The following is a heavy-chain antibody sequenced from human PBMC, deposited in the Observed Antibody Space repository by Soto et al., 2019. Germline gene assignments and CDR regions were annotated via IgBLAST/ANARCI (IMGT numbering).Heavy chain of an antibody. D-gene: IGHD3-3*01. CDR3: ERAHRRYYDFWGGMDV. J-gene: IGHJ6*02. V-gene: IGHV1-69*06. CDR2: IIPIFGTA. CDR1: GGTFRSYA. Sequence: QVQLVQSGAEVKKPGSSVKVSCKASGGTFRSYAISWVRQAPVQGLEWMGGIIPIFGTANYEQKFQGRVTITADKSTSTASMELSSLISEDTAGYYCERAHRRYYDFWGGMDVWGQGTTVTVSS.